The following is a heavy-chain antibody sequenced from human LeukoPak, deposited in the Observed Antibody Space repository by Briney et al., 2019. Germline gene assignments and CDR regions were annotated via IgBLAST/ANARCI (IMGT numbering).Heavy chain of an antibody. V-gene: IGHV4-39*01. J-gene: IGHJ3*02. CDR3: ARHPDSDDAFDI. CDR1: GFTFTSYA. Sequence: GSLRLSCAASGFTFTSYAMSWVRQPPGKGLEWIGSIYYSGSTYYNPSLKSRVTISVDTSKNQFSLKLSSVTAADTAVYYCARHPDSDDAFDIWGQGTMVTVSS. D-gene: IGHD2-21*02. CDR2: IYYSGST.